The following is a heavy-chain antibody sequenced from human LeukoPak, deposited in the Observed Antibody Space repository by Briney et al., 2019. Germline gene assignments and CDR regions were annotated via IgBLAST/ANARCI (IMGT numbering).Heavy chain of an antibody. D-gene: IGHD6-25*01. CDR3: ARGPYVSGRPFDY. Sequence: SETLSLSCTVSGDSIRSYYWRWIRQPPGKGLEWIGYINYSGSTTYNPSLMSRITISVDTSKNKSLLKLSSVAAAYTAVYYCARGPYVSGRPFDYWGQGTLVTVSS. CDR1: GDSIRSYY. CDR2: INYSGST. V-gene: IGHV4-59*08. J-gene: IGHJ4*02.